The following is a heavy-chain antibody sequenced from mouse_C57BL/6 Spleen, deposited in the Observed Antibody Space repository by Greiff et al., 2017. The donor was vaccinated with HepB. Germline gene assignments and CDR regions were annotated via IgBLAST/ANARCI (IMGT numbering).Heavy chain of an antibody. CDR2: IYPGNSDT. Sequence: VQLKQSGTVLARPGASVKMSCKTSGYTFTSYWMHWVKQRPGQGLEWIGAIYPGNSDTSYNQKFKGKAKLTAVTSASTAYMELSSLTNEDSAVYYCTRSRYGSSYVDWYFDVWGTGTTVTVSA. J-gene: IGHJ1*03. CDR3: TRSRYGSSYVDWYFDV. V-gene: IGHV1-5*01. CDR1: GYTFTSYW. D-gene: IGHD1-1*01.